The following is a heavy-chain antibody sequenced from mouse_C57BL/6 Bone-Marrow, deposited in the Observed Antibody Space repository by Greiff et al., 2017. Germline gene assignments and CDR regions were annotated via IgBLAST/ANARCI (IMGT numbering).Heavy chain of an antibody. D-gene: IGHD1-1*01. Sequence: VKLMESGAELVRPGASVKLSCTASGFNIKDDYMHWVKQRPEQGLEWIGWIDPENGDTEYASKFQGKATITADTSSNSAYLQLSSLTSEDTAVYYCTTLITTVVAHFDVWGTGTTVTVSS. CDR3: TTLITTVVAHFDV. CDR1: GFNIKDDY. CDR2: IDPENGDT. V-gene: IGHV14-4*01. J-gene: IGHJ1*03.